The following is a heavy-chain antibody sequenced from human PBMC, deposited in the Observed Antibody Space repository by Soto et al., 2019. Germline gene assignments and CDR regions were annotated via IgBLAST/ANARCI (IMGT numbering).Heavy chain of an antibody. Sequence: SETLSLTCTVSGGSISSSSYYWGWIRQPPGKGLERIGSIYYSGSTYYNPSLKSRVTISVDTSKNQFSLKLSSVTVADTAVYYCAIHVRHYYDSSGYINWFDPWGQGTLVTVSS. J-gene: IGHJ5*02. CDR1: GGSISSSSYY. CDR3: AIHVRHYYDSSGYINWFDP. V-gene: IGHV4-39*01. D-gene: IGHD3-22*01. CDR2: IYYSGST.